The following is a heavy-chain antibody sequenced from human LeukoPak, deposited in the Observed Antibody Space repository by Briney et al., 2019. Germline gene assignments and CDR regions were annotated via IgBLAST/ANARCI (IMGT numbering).Heavy chain of an antibody. J-gene: IGHJ1*01. D-gene: IGHD2-21*02. V-gene: IGHV3-21*01. CDR1: GFTFSSYS. CDR3: ARPPYCGGDCFEEYFQH. CDR2: ISSSSSYI. Sequence: GGSLRLSCAASGFTFSSYSMNWVRQAPGKGLEWVSSISSSSSYIYYADSVKGRFTISRDNAKNSLYLQMNSLRAEDTAVYYCARPPYCGGDCFEEYFQHWGQGTLVTVSS.